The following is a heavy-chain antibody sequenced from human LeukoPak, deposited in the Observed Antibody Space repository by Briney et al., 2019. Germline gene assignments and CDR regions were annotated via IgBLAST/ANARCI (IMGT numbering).Heavy chain of an antibody. CDR3: GSGEYYFDY. V-gene: IGHV5-51*01. D-gene: IGHD2/OR15-2a*01. CDR2: IHPGDSEV. J-gene: IGHJ4*02. Sequence: EWMGIIHPGDSEVRYNPSFQGQVTISADKSVSTAYMQWSTLKASDTAMYFCGSGEYYFDYWGQGTLVTVSS.